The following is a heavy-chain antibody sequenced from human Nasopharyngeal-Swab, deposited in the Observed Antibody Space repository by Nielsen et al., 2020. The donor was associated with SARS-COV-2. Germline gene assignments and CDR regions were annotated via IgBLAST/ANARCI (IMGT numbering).Heavy chain of an antibody. V-gene: IGHV4-59*01. Sequence: SETLSLTCTVSGGSISSYYWGWIRQPPGKGLEWIGYIYYSGSTNYNPSLKSRVTISVDTSKNQFSLKLSSVTAADTAVYYCARGDYYGSGSSPYYYYYYGMDVWGQGTTVTVSS. J-gene: IGHJ6*02. D-gene: IGHD3-10*01. CDR1: GGSISSYY. CDR3: ARGDYYGSGSSPYYYYYYGMDV. CDR2: IYYSGST.